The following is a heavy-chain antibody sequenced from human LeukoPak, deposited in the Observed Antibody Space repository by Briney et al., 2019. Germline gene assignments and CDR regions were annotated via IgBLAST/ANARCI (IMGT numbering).Heavy chain of an antibody. CDR1: GHTFTGYY. CDR2: INPNSGGT. CDR3: ARVDYYDSSGYHLDY. Sequence: ASVRVSCKASGHTFTGYYMHWVRQAPGQGLEWMGWINPNSGGTNYAQKFQGRVTMTRDTSISTAYMELSRLRSDDTAVYYCARVDYYDSSGYHLDYWGQGTLVTVSS. D-gene: IGHD3-22*01. J-gene: IGHJ4*02. V-gene: IGHV1-2*02.